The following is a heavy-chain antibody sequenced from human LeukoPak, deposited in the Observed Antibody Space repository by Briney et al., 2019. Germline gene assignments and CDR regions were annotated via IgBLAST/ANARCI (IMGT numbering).Heavy chain of an antibody. Sequence: SDTLSLTCTVSGGSMSSYYWSWIRQPAGKGLEWIGRIYITGGTTYNPSLKSRVTMSVDTSKNQFSLKLSSVTAADTAVYYCARSDYYDSSGYPTHLNWFDPWGQGTLVTVSS. D-gene: IGHD3-22*01. CDR2: IYITGGT. CDR1: GGSMSSYY. V-gene: IGHV4-4*07. CDR3: ARSDYYDSSGYPTHLNWFDP. J-gene: IGHJ5*02.